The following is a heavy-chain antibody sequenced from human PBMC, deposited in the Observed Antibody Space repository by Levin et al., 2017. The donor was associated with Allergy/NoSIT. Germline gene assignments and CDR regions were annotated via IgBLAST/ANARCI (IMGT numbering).Heavy chain of an antibody. V-gene: IGHV3-23*01. CDR2: ITRGGDTT. D-gene: IGHD6-19*01. J-gene: IGHJ4*02. CDR1: GFTFTSYA. Sequence: GGSLRLSCAASGFTFTSYAMTWVRQAPGKGLEWVSLITRGGDTTYYADSVKGRFTISRDNSKNTLYLQMNSLRADDTALYYCAKTGSGWHTDYWGRGTLVTVSS. CDR3: AKTGSGWHTDY.